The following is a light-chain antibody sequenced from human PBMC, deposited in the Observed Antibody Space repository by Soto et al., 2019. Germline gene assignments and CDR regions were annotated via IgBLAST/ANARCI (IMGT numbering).Light chain of an antibody. CDR3: QKDNSYPGT. Sequence: DIQMTQSPSTLSASVGDRVTITCRASQSISSRLAWYQQKPGKAPKLLIYKASSLESGVPSRFSGSGSGTEFTLTIRNLQPDDFATYYCQKDNSYPGTFGQGTKVEIK. J-gene: IGKJ1*01. V-gene: IGKV1-5*03. CDR1: QSISSR. CDR2: KAS.